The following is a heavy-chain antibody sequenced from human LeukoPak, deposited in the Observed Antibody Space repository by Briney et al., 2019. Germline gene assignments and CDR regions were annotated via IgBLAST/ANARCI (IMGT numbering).Heavy chain of an antibody. CDR1: GFTFSDHI. V-gene: IGHV3-48*01. Sequence: GGSLGLSCAASGFTFSDHIMNWVRQLPGKRLEWIAYVSGSGSTVYYADSVKGRFTISRDNGKSSLYLQMNSLRVEDTALYYCVRQFASWGQGTLVTVSS. CDR3: VRQFAS. J-gene: IGHJ4*02. CDR2: VSGSGSTV.